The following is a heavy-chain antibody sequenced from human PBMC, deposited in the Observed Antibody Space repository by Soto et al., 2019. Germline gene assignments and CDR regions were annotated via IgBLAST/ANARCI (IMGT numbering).Heavy chain of an antibody. V-gene: IGHV1-46*01. D-gene: IGHD2-15*01. J-gene: IGHJ4*02. CDR2: VNPSGGST. CDR3: ARDYSAGFDY. CDR1: GYLFTAYS. Sequence: ASVKVSCKASGYLFTAYSMHWVRLAPGQGLEWMGVVNPSGGSTKYAQNFQGRVTMTRDTSTTTAYMELSSLRSEDTAVYYCARDYSAGFDYWGQGTLVTVSS.